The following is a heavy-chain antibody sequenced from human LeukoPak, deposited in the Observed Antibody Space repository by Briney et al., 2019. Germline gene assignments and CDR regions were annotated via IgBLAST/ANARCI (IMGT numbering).Heavy chain of an antibody. Sequence: KTSETLSLTCAVSGHSISSGYYWGWIRQPPGKGLEWIGYIYYSGSTNYNPSLRSRVTISVDTSKNQFSLRLSSVTAADTAVYYCARDSPKDAFDIWGQGTMVTVSS. CDR3: ARDSPKDAFDI. J-gene: IGHJ3*02. CDR1: GHSISSGYY. CDR2: IYYSGST. V-gene: IGHV4-61*01.